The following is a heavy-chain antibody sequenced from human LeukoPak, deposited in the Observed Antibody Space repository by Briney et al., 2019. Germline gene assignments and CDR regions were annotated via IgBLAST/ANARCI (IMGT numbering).Heavy chain of an antibody. V-gene: IGHV3-53*01. Sequence: GGSPRLSCAASGFTVSSNYMSWVRQAPGKGLEWVSVIYSGGSTYYADSVEGRFTISRDNSKNTLYLQMNSLRAEDTAVYYCARDFFPWSDSNNGDYWGQGTLVTVSS. CDR3: ARDFFPWSDSNNGDY. J-gene: IGHJ4*02. D-gene: IGHD4-11*01. CDR1: GFTVSSNY. CDR2: IYSGGST.